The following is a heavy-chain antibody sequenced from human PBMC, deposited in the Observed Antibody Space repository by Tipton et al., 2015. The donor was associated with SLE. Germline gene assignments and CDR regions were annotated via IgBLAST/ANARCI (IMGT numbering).Heavy chain of an antibody. V-gene: IGHV1-18*01. D-gene: IGHD2-2*01. CDR3: ASRRSSTSCYDY. CDR2: ISAYNGNT. Sequence: QSGAEVKKPGASVKVSCKASGYTFTSYGISWVRQAPGQGLEWMGWISAYNGNTNYAQKLQGRVTMTTDTSTSTAYMELSSLRSEDTAVYYCASRRSSTSCYDYWGQGTLVTVSS. CDR1: GYTFTSYG. J-gene: IGHJ4*02.